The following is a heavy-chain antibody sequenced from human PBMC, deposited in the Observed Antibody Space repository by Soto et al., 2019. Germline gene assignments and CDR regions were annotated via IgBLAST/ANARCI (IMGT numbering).Heavy chain of an antibody. CDR3: AGDRRRLWFLEVQPHYGMDV. V-gene: IGHV4-30-4*01. J-gene: IGHJ6*02. CDR2: ISYSGST. D-gene: IGHD3-10*01. Sequence: PSGTLSLTCAVSDGCVYSRDYYWTLISQPPGKGLEWIGFISYSGSTYSSPFLRGRATMSLDASKKQFSLRLTSMTAADTAVYYCAGDRRRLWFLEVQPHYGMDVWGQGTTVTVSS. CDR1: DGCVYSRDYY.